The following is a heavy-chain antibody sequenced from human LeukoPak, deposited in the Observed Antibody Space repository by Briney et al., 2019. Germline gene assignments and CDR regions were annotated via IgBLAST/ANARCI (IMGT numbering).Heavy chain of an antibody. CDR2: ISFDGSRR. Sequence: PGGSLRLSCAASGFTFSDSGMHWVRQAPGKGLEWVAIISFDGSRRFYADSVRGRFTVSRDNSKNTLFLQMDSLRADDTGVYYCAKEGTDYGDYPYFFDYWGQGTLVTVSS. V-gene: IGHV3-30*18. CDR3: AKEGTDYGDYPYFFDY. D-gene: IGHD4-17*01. J-gene: IGHJ4*02. CDR1: GFTFSDSG.